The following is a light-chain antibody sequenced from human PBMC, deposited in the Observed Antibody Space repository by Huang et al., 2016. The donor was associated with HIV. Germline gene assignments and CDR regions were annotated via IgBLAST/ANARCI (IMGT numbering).Light chain of an antibody. J-gene: IGKJ2*01. CDR1: QSISRS. V-gene: IGKV1-39*01. CDR2: AAS. CDR3: QQSYSTPT. Sequence: DIQMTQSPSSLSASVGDRVTITCRASQSISRSVNWYQQKPGKAPKLLIYAASSLQSGVPSRCSGSGSGTDFTLTISSLQPEDFATYYCQQSYSTPTFGQGTKLEIK.